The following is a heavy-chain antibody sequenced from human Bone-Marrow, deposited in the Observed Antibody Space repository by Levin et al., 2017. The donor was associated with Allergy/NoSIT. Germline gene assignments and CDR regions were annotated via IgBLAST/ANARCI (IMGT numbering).Heavy chain of an antibody. CDR1: GFTFSSYS. CDR3: ARASIAARLYYYYGMDV. J-gene: IGHJ6*02. CDR2: ISSSSSYI. V-gene: IGHV3-21*01. Sequence: PGGSLRLSCAASGFTFSSYSMNWVRQAPGKGLEWVSSISSSSSYIYYADSVKGRFTISRDNAKNSLYLQMNSLRAEDTAVYYCARASIAARLYYYYGMDVWGQGTTVTVSS. D-gene: IGHD6-6*01.